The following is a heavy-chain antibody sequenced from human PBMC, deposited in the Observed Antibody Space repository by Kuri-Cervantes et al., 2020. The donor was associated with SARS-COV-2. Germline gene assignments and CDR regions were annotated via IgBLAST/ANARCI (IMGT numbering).Heavy chain of an antibody. CDR1: GFTFSNYD. D-gene: IGHD6-13*01. J-gene: IGHJ6*02. Sequence: GSLRLACAASGFTFSNYDMNWVRQAPGKGLEWIGEINHSGSTNYNPSLKSRVTKSVDTSKNQFSLKLSSVTAADKAVYYCARSARAAGTYYYYGMDVWGQGTTVTVSS. CDR3: ARSARAAGTYYYYGMDV. CDR2: INHSGST. V-gene: IGHV4-34*01.